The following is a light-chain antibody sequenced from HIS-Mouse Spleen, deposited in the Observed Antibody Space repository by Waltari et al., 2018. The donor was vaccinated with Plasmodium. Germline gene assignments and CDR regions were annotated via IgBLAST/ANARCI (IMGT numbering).Light chain of an antibody. V-gene: IGLV3-1*01. J-gene: IGLJ2*01. CDR3: QAWDSSTVV. CDR2: QDS. CDR1: KLGDKY. Sequence: SYELTQPPSVSVSPGQTASITCSGDKLGDKYACWYQQKPGQSPVLVIYQDSTRPSGFPERFSGSNAGNTATLTISETQALDEADYYCQAWDSSTVVFGGGTKLTVL.